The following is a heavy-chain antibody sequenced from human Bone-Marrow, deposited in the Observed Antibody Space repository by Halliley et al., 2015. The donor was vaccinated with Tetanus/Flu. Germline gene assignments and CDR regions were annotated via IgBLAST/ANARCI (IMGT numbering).Heavy chain of an antibody. CDR1: GFTFTTYG. CDR2: MSATDNYK. J-gene: IGHJ4*02. Sequence: SLRLSCAASGFTFTTYGMNWVRQAPGKGLEWVSFMSATDNYKYYADSVKGRFTISRDNAKNSLFLRMNSLRAEDTAVYYCARGRFEDYYESSRYNVPPDYWGQGTLVIVSS. D-gene: IGHD3-22*01. CDR3: ARGRFEDYYESSRYNVPPDY. V-gene: IGHV3-21*06.